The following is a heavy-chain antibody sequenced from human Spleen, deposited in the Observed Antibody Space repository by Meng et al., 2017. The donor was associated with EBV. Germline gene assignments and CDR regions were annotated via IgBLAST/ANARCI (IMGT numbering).Heavy chain of an antibody. Sequence: QVQLVQSGSELKKPGASVRVSCKASGYTFTSHSIYWVRQAPGQGLEWMGWINTNTGNPTYAQGLTGRFVFFLDTSVSTAYMQISSLKPEDTAVYYCARGRKDGWFDPWGQGTLGTVSS. V-gene: IGHV7-4-1*02. CDR3: ARGRKDGWFDP. J-gene: IGHJ5*02. CDR2: INTNTGNP. CDR1: GYTFTSHS.